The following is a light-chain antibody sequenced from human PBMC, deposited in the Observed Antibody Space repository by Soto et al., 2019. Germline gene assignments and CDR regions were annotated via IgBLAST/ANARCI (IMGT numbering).Light chain of an antibody. J-gene: IGKJ2*01. Sequence: VLTQSPGTLSLSPGERATLSCRAGQSVSSGYLAWYQQKPGQAPRLLIYATYTRVTGIPDRFSGSGSGTAFTLTISRLQPEDFAVYYCQQYGPSPLYTFGQGTKLEIK. CDR2: ATY. CDR1: QSVSSGY. CDR3: QQYGPSPLYT. V-gene: IGKV3-20*01.